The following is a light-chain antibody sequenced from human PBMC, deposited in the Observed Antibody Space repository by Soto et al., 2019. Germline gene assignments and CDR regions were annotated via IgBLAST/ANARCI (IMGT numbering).Light chain of an antibody. CDR1: QSVSSY. V-gene: IGKV3-11*01. J-gene: IGKJ4*01. CDR2: DAS. Sequence: ETVLTQSPATLSLSPGERATLSCRASQSVSSYLAWYQQKPGQAPRLLIYDASNRATGIPARFSGSGSGTDFTLTISSLEPADFAVYYCQQRSNWPLTFGGGTKVDI. CDR3: QQRSNWPLT.